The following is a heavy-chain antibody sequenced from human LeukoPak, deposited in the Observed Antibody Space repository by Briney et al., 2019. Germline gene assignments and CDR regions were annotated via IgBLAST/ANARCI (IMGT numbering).Heavy chain of an antibody. V-gene: IGHV1-18*01. CDR3: ARDPPPSDGDYPPERFYY. CDR2: INTYNGNT. J-gene: IGHJ4*02. CDR1: GYIYTNYG. D-gene: IGHD4-17*01. Sequence: ASVKVSCKASGYIYTNYGINWVRQAPGQGLEWMGWINTYNGNTNYAPKLHGRVTMTTDTPTSTAYMELRSLRFDDTAIYYCARDPPPSDGDYPPERFYYWRQATLVTVCS.